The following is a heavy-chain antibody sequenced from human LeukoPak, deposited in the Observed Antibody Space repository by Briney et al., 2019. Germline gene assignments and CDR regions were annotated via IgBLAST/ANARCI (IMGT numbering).Heavy chain of an antibody. CDR2: IYYSGST. J-gene: IGHJ4*02. Sequence: PETLSLTCTVSGGSISSYYWSWIRQPPGKGLEWIGYIYYSGSTNYNPSLKSRVTISVDTSKNQFSLKLSSVTAADTAVYYCASVDDSSGYYFGYWGQGTLVTVSS. CDR1: GGSISSYY. CDR3: ASVDDSSGYYFGY. V-gene: IGHV4-59*08. D-gene: IGHD3-22*01.